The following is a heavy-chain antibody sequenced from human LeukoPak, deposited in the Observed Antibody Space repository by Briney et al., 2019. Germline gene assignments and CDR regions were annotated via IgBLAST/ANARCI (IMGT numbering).Heavy chain of an antibody. CDR1: GYTFTSYG. J-gene: IGHJ4*02. Sequence: ASVKASCKASGYTFTSYGISWVRQAPGQGLEWMGWISAYNGNTNYAQKLQGRVTMTTDTSTSTAYMELRSLRSDDTAVYYCARDMWSFVVVVAATPVDYWGQGTLVTVSS. D-gene: IGHD2-15*01. CDR2: ISAYNGNT. CDR3: ARDMWSFVVVVAATPVDY. V-gene: IGHV1-18*01.